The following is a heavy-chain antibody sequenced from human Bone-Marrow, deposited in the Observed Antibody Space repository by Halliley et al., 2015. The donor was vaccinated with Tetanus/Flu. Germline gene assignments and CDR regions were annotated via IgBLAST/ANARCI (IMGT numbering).Heavy chain of an antibody. Sequence: SLRLSCAASGFTFSNYPMHWVRQSPGRGLEWLAVILSDGRSKYYADSVKGRLTLSRDNSRNTLYLEIDSLRPEDTAVYYCVRNFFYGSGRTYYFDYWGRGTLVTVTS. CDR3: VRNFFYGSGRTYYFDY. V-gene: IGHV3-30*03. D-gene: IGHD3-10*01. CDR2: ILSDGRSK. J-gene: IGHJ4*02. CDR1: GFTFSNYP.